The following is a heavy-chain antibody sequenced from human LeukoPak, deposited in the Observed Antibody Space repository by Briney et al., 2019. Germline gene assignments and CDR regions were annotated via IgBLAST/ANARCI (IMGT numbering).Heavy chain of an antibody. CDR1: GHTLTELS. CDR2: FDPEDGET. J-gene: IGHJ4*02. V-gene: IGHV1-24*01. D-gene: IGHD6-13*01. CDR3: ATMAAAGTGYFDY. Sequence: ASVKVSCKVSGHTLTELSMHWVRQAPGKGLEWMGGFDPEDGETIYAQKFQGRVTMTEDTSTDTAYMELSSLRSEDTAVYYCATMAAAGTGYFDYWGQGTLVTVSS.